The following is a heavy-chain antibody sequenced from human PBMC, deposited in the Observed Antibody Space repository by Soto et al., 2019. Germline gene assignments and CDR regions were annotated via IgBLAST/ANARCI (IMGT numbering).Heavy chain of an antibody. Sequence: SETLSLTCTVSGGSISSYYWSWIRQPPGKGLEWIGYIYYSGSTNYNPSLKSRVTISVDTSKNQFSLKLSSVTAADTAVYYCARTYYYDSSGYYYFDYWGQGTLVTVSS. D-gene: IGHD3-22*01. J-gene: IGHJ4*02. CDR2: IYYSGST. CDR1: GGSISSYY. V-gene: IGHV4-59*01. CDR3: ARTYYYDSSGYYYFDY.